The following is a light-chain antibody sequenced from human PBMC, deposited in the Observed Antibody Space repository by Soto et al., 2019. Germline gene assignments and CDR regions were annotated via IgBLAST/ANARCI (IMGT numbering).Light chain of an antibody. CDR2: DVS. CDR3: CSYAGTYTLWV. V-gene: IGLV2-11*01. Sequence: QSALTQPRSVSGSPGQSVTISCTGTSSDVGGYNYVSWYQQYPGKAPKLIIYDVSKRPSGVPDRFSGSKSGNTASLTISGLQAEDEADSYCCSYAGTYTLWVFGGGTKLTVL. CDR1: SSDVGGYNY. J-gene: IGLJ3*02.